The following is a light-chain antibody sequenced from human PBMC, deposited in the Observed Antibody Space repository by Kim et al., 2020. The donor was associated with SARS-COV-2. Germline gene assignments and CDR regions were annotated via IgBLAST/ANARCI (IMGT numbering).Light chain of an antibody. CDR3: AAWDDSLNDVV. CDR1: STNIGSNN. Sequence: QSVLTQPPSASGTPGQRVTISCSGSSTNIGSNNVNWYQQLPGTAPKLLIYSSNKRPSGVPDRFSGSKSGTSASLAISGIQSEDEADYYCAAWDDSLNDVVFGGGTQLTVL. V-gene: IGLV1-44*01. CDR2: SSN. J-gene: IGLJ2*01.